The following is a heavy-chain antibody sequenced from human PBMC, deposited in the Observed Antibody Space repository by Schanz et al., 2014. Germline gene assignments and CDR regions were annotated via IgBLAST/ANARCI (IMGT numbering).Heavy chain of an antibody. CDR1: GFTVSSNY. J-gene: IGHJ3*02. CDR3: ARLATSKSRLGDAVDI. Sequence: VQLVESGGGLIQPGGSLRLSCVASGFTVSSNYMSWVRQAPGKGLEWVAIIWFDGSNKYYADSVQGRFTLSKDFSKDTLYLQLTSLRPEDTAVYYCARLATSKSRLGDAVDIWGQGTMVTVSS. V-gene: IGHV3-30*02. D-gene: IGHD6-6*01. CDR2: IWFDGSNK.